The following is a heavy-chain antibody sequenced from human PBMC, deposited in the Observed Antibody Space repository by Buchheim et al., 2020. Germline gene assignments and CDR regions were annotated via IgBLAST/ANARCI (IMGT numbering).Heavy chain of an antibody. J-gene: IGHJ4*02. V-gene: IGHV4-34*01. CDR1: GGSLSGDY. CDR2: INHSGGT. CDR3: AKGGDYMRNY. D-gene: IGHD4-17*01. Sequence: QEQLRQWGAGLLKPSETLSLTCAMFGGSLSGDYWSWIRQPPGKGLEWIGEINHSGGTNYNPSLKSRVTISVDTSKNQFSLKLTSVTAADTAVYYCAKGGDYMRNYWGQGTL.